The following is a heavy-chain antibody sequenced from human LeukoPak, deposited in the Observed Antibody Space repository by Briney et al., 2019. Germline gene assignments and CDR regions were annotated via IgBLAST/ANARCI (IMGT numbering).Heavy chain of an antibody. CDR3: AGFFYDNSGDAFDI. V-gene: IGHV1-69*01. D-gene: IGHD3-22*01. CDR2: LIPIYGSA. Sequence: ASVKSSCKASRGSFAFTSHTTSWVRQAPGQRLEWVGGLIPIYGSANYAQKFQGRVTITSDESTRTVYMELSSLRPEDSAVYYCAGFFYDNSGDAFDIWGQGTMVTVSS. J-gene: IGHJ3*02. CDR1: RGSFAFTSHT.